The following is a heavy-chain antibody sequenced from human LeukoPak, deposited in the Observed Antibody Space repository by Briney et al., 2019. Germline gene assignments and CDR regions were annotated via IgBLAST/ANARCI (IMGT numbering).Heavy chain of an antibody. CDR2: IYTSGST. D-gene: IGHD6-13*01. V-gene: IGHV4-61*02. CDR1: GGSISSGSYY. Sequence: SQTLSLTCTVSGGSISSGSYYWSWIRQPAGKGLEWIGRIYTSGSTNYNPSLKSRVTISVDTSKNQFSLKLSSVTAADTAVYYCARARYSSRPYAFDIWGQGTMVTVSS. J-gene: IGHJ3*02. CDR3: ARARYSSRPYAFDI.